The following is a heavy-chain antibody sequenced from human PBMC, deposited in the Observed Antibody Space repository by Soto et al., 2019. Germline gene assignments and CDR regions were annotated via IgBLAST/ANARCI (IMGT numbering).Heavy chain of an antibody. CDR2: MNPNSDNT. V-gene: IGHV1-8*01. CDR1: GYTFTSYD. CDR3: EIVKYILTVPESIDS. J-gene: IGHJ4*02. Sequence: QVQLVQSGAEVRKPGASVKVSCKASGYTFTSYDINWLRQTTGEGLVWMGWMNPNSDNTIYAPKFQGRVTMTRNTSTNTAYMELRILTSDDTAVYYCEIVKYILTVPESIDSWGQGTLVTVSS. D-gene: IGHD6-6*01.